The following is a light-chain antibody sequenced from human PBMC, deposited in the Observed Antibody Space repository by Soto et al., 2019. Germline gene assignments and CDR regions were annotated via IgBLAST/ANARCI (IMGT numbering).Light chain of an antibody. CDR3: QQYYGTPLT. CDR2: WAS. J-gene: IGKJ4*01. CDR1: QSVLYSSNNKNY. V-gene: IGKV4-1*01. Sequence: DIVMTQSPDSLAVSLGERATINCKSSQSVLYSSNNKNYLAWYQQKAGQPPKVLIYWASTRESGVPDRFSGSGSGTDFTLTISSLQAEDVAVYYCQQYYGTPLTFGGGTKVEIK.